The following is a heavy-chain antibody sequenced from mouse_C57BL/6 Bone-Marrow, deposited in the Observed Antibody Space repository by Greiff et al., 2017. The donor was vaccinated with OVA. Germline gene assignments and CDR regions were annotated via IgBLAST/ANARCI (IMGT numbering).Heavy chain of an antibody. J-gene: IGHJ4*01. CDR2: IWSDGST. Sequence: VQLQESGPGLVAPSQSLSITCTVSGFSLTSYGVHWVRQPPGKGLEWLVVIWSDGSTTYNSALKSRLSISKDNSKSQVFLKMNSLQTDDTAMYYCARPGSRGDYYAMDYWGQGTSVTVSS. CDR1: GFSLTSYG. V-gene: IGHV2-6*03. D-gene: IGHD1-1*01. CDR3: ARPGSRGDYYAMDY.